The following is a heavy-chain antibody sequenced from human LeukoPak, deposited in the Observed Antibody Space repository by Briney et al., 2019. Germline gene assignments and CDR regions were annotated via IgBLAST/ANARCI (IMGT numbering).Heavy chain of an antibody. CDR1: GFTFSSYS. J-gene: IGHJ6*03. CDR3: ASDFPLYYYYMDV. V-gene: IGHV3-21*04. Sequence: PGGSLRLSCAASGFTFSSYSMNWVRQAPGKGLEWVSSISSSSSYIYYADSVTGRFTISRDNAKNTVYLQMNTLRVEDTAVYYCASDFPLYYYYMDVWGKGTTVTVSS. CDR2: ISSSSSYI.